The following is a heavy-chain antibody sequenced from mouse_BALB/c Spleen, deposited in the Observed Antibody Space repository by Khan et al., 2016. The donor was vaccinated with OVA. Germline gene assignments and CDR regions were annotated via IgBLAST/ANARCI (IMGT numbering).Heavy chain of an antibody. CDR2: IWAGGST. Sequence: QVQLQQPGPGLVAPSQSLSITCTVSGFSLTSYGVHWVRQPPGKGLEWLGIIWAGGSTNYNSALMSRLSISKDNSKSQVFVKMISLQTDDTAMYCGARDRGNTYEYFDYWGQGTTLTVSS. J-gene: IGHJ2*01. V-gene: IGHV2-9*02. CDR1: GFSLTSYG. CDR3: ARDRGNTYEYFDY. D-gene: IGHD1-1*01.